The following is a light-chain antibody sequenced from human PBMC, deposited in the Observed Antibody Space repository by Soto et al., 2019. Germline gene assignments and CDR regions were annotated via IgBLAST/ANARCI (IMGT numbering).Light chain of an antibody. Sequence: DIQMTQSPCTLSASVGDRVTITCRASQSISSWLAWYQQKPGKAPKLLIYDASSLESGVPSRFSGSGSGTEFTLTISSLQPDDFATYYCQQYNSYLYTFGQGTRLEIK. J-gene: IGKJ5*01. V-gene: IGKV1-5*01. CDR3: QQYNSYLYT. CDR2: DAS. CDR1: QSISSW.